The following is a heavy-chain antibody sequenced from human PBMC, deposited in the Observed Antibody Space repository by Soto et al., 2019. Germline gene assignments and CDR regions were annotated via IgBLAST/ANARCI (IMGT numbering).Heavy chain of an antibody. V-gene: IGHV3-7*01. CDR3: GRDPVFGAVDY. J-gene: IGHJ4*02. Sequence: EVQLVESGGGLVQPGGSLRLSCEASGFTMSNSWMIWVRQAPGKGLEWVANIKPDGSDKYHVDSVKGRFTMSRDNAKKSVYLQMNSQRAEDTAVYYCGRDPVFGAVDYWGQGILVTVSS. D-gene: IGHD3-10*01. CDR2: IKPDGSDK. CDR1: GFTMSNSW.